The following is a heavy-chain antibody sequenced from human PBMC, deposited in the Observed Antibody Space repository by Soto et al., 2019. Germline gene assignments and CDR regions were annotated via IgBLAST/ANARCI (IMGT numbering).Heavy chain of an antibody. Sequence: ESGGGVVQPGRSLRLSCAASGFTFSSYAMHWVRQAPGKGLEWVAVISYDGSNKYYADSVKGRFTISRDNSKNTLYLQMNSLRAEDTAVYYCARDWQNAFDIWGQGTMVTVSS. CDR2: ISYDGSNK. CDR3: ARDWQNAFDI. CDR1: GFTFSSYA. V-gene: IGHV3-30-3*01. J-gene: IGHJ3*02.